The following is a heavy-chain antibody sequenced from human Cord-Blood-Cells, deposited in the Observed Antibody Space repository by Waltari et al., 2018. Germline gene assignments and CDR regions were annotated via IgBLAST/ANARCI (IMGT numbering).Heavy chain of an antibody. CDR2: IIPIFGTA. V-gene: IGHV1-69*01. CDR1: GGTFRSYA. D-gene: IGHD3-22*01. CDR3: ARVGNDSSGYYGY. Sequence: QVQLVQSGAEVKKPGSSVKVSCKASGGTFRSYAISWVRHAPGQGLEWMGGIIPIFGTATYAQKFQGRVTITADESTSTAYMELSSLRSEDTAVYYCARVGNDSSGYYGYWGQGTLVTVSS. J-gene: IGHJ4*02.